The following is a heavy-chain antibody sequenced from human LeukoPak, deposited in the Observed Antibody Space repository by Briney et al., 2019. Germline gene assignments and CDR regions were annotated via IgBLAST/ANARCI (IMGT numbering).Heavy chain of an antibody. V-gene: IGHV4-39*07. CDR3: ARDTGQYAPGTPGFTRFDP. CDR1: GGSISSANYY. J-gene: IGHJ5*02. D-gene: IGHD3-10*01. CDR2: VYNSGST. Sequence: SETLSLTCTVSGGSISSANYYWGWIRQPPGKGLEWVGSVYNSGSTYYNPSLKSRVIVSLAMSQNQFSLRLTSVTAADTAVYYCARDTGQYAPGTPGFTRFDPWGQGALVTVSS.